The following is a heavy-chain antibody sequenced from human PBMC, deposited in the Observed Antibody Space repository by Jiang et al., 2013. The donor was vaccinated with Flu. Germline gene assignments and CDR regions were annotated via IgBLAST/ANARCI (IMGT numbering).Heavy chain of an antibody. CDR1: GGSISSYY. Sequence: GSGLVKPSETLSLTCTVSGGSISSYYWSWIRQPPGKGLEWIGYIYYSGSTNYNPSLKSRVTISVDTSKNQFSLKLSSVTAADTAVYYCARVGGYSYGYFVYYYYGMDVWGQGTTVTVSS. V-gene: IGHV4-59*01. CDR3: ARVGGYSYGYFVYYYYGMDV. CDR2: IYYSGST. J-gene: IGHJ6*02. D-gene: IGHD5-18*01.